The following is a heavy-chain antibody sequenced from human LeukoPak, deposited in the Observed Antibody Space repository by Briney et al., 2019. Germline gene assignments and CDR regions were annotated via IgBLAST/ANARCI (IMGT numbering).Heavy chain of an antibody. Sequence: KTGGSLRLSCAASGFTFSSYAMSWVRQAPGKGLERVSAISGSGGSTYYADSVKGRFTISRDNSKNTLYLQMNSLRAEDTAVYYCAKDLRRDYGSGSYVPNWGQGTLVTVSS. D-gene: IGHD3-10*01. CDR2: ISGSGGST. CDR3: AKDLRRDYGSGSYVPN. V-gene: IGHV3-23*01. J-gene: IGHJ4*02. CDR1: GFTFSSYA.